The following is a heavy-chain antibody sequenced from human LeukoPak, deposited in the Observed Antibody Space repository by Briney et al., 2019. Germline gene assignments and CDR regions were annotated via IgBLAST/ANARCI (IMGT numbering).Heavy chain of an antibody. J-gene: IGHJ4*02. CDR3: AKEESNGPPFDY. V-gene: IGHV3-23*01. D-gene: IGHD3-10*01. CDR1: GFTFNSFA. Sequence: GGSLRLSCAASGFTFNSFAMNWVRQAPGKGLEWVSTIGNGGSTYYADSVKGRFTISRDNSKNALYLQMNSLRAEDTAVYYCAKEESNGPPFDYWGQGTLVTVSS. CDR2: IGNGGST.